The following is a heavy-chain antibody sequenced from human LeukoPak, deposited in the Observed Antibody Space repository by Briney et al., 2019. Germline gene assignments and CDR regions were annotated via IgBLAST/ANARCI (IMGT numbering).Heavy chain of an antibody. Sequence: PGGSLRLPCAASGFTFSNYNMHWVRQAPGKGLEWVAFSWYEGGKENYAASVKGRFTISRDNSKNTVYLQMNSLRVEDTAVYYCAKDNNWACDYWGQGTLVTVSS. CDR3: AKDNNWACDY. D-gene: IGHD1-1*01. CDR2: SWYEGGKE. CDR1: GFTFSNYN. J-gene: IGHJ4*02. V-gene: IGHV3-30*02.